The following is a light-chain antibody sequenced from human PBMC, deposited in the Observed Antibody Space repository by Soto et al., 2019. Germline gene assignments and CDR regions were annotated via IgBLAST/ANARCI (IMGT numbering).Light chain of an antibody. Sequence: QAVVTQPPSASGTPGQRVTISCSGASSNLGTNSVNWYQQLPGTAPKLLIYRDNHRPSGVPDRFSGSKSDTSASLAISGLQSEDEADYLCAAWDDSLNGYVFGTGTKLTVL. CDR3: AAWDDSLNGYV. V-gene: IGLV1-44*01. CDR2: RDN. J-gene: IGLJ1*01. CDR1: SSNLGTNS.